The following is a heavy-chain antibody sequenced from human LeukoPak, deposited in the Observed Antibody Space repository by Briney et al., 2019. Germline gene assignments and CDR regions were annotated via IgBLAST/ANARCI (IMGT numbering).Heavy chain of an antibody. CDR1: GGTFSSYA. CDR2: IIPIFGTA. Sequence: SVKVSCKASGGTFSSYAISWVRQAPGQGLEWMGGIIPIFGTANYAQKFQGRVTITTDESTSTAYMELSSLRSEDTAVYYCARGTNWNYVYYYYMDVWGKGTTVTVSS. V-gene: IGHV1-69*05. D-gene: IGHD1-7*01. CDR3: ARGTNWNYVYYYYMDV. J-gene: IGHJ6*03.